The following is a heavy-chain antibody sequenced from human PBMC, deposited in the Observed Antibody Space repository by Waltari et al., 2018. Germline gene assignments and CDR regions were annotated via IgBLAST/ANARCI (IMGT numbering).Heavy chain of an antibody. J-gene: IGHJ4*02. CDR2: SKSKANNYAT. D-gene: IGHD1-1*01. CDR1: GFIFGDSA. Sequence: EVQLVESGGGLVHPGGSLKLSCTASGFIFGDSAMHWVRQASGKGGEGVGQSKSKANNYATMYGAAVKGRFTISRDESTNTAYLQMNSLKSDDTAVYYCTSDTSRWDDYYSDYWGQGTLVTVSS. CDR3: TSDTSRWDDYYSDY. V-gene: IGHV3-73*01.